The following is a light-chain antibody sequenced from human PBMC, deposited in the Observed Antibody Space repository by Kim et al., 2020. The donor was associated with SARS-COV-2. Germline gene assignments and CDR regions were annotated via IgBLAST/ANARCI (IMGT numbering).Light chain of an antibody. CDR3: QVWDRSSDRNYV. CDR2: YDS. J-gene: IGLJ1*01. V-gene: IGLV3-21*04. Sequence: SYELTQPPSVSVAPGKTARITCGGNNIGSKSVHWYQQKPGQAPVLVIYYDSDRPSGIPERFSGSNSGNTATLTISRVEAGDEADYYCQVWDRSSDRNYVF. CDR1: NIGSKS.